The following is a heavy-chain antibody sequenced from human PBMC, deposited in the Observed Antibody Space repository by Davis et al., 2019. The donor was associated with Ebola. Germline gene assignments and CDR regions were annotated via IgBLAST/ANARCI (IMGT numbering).Heavy chain of an antibody. Sequence: GGSLRLSCAASGFTFSSYAMSWVRQAPGKGLEWVSAISGSGGSTYYADSLRGRFTVSRDNSKNTLHLEIDSLSAEDTAIYYCAKVRLYCTSSSCYGGFDSWGQGTLVTVSS. J-gene: IGHJ4*02. CDR1: GFTFSSYA. V-gene: IGHV3-23*01. D-gene: IGHD2-2*01. CDR3: AKVRLYCTSSSCYGGFDS. CDR2: ISGSGGST.